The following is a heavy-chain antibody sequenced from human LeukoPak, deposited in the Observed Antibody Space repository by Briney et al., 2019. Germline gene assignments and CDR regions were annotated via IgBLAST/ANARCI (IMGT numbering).Heavy chain of an antibody. CDR2: ISYDGSNK. V-gene: IGHV3-30-3*01. Sequence: GGSLRLSCAASGFTFSSYAMHWVRQAPGKGLEWVAVISYDGSNKYYADSVKGRFTISRDNSKNTLYLQLNSLRAEDTAVYYCARERALGYCSGGSCYEFDPWGQGTLVTVSS. CDR1: GFTFSSYA. CDR3: ARERALGYCSGGSCYEFDP. J-gene: IGHJ5*02. D-gene: IGHD2-15*01.